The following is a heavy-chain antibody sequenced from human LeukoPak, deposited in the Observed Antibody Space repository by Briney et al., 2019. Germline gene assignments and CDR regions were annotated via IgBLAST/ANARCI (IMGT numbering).Heavy chain of an antibody. CDR2: TYYSGST. CDR3: ARHKWDTSLDY. CDR1: GGSISNDY. J-gene: IGHJ4*02. Sequence: SETLSLTCTVSGGSISNDYWSWIRQPPGEGLEWIGKTYYSGSTNYNPSLKSRVTISVDTSKNQFSLKLSSVTAADTAVYYCARHKWDTSLDYWGQGTLVTVSS. D-gene: IGHD5-18*01. V-gene: IGHV4-59*08.